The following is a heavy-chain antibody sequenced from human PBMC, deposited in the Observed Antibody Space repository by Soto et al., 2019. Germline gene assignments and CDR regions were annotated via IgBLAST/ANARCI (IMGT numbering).Heavy chain of an antibody. D-gene: IGHD3-22*01. Sequence: QVQLVQSGAEVKKPGSSVKVSCKASGGTFSSYAISWVRQAPGQGLEWMGGIIPIFGTANYAQKFQGRVTITADESKNTGYMGLRSLRTEDTAVLFRAEPTPIFLDSRGQLGLFDPWGQGTLVTVSS. J-gene: IGHJ5*02. CDR3: AEPTPIFLDSRGQLGLFDP. CDR1: GGTFSSYA. V-gene: IGHV1-69*12. CDR2: IIPIFGTA.